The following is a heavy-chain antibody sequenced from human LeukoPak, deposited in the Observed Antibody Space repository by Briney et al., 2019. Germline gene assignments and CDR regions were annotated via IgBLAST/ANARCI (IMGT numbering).Heavy chain of an antibody. V-gene: IGHV4-39*01. CDR1: GGSISSSSYY. J-gene: IGHJ4*02. Sequence: PSETLSLTCTVSGGSISSSSYYWGWIRQPPGKGLEWIGSIYYSGSTYYNPSLKSRVTISVDTSKNQFSLKLSSMTAADTAVSYCARASGYLGYWGQGTLVTVSS. CDR3: ARASGYLGY. CDR2: IYYSGST. D-gene: IGHD2-15*01.